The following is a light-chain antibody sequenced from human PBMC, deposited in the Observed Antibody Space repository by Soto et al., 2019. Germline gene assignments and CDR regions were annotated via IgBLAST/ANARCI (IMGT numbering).Light chain of an antibody. CDR3: QQRTYWWT. CDR1: QSVRNY. CDR2: DAS. Sequence: IVLTQSPATLSLSPGERATLSCRASQSVRNYLAWYQQEPGQAPRLLIYDASNRATGIPARFSGSGSGTDFTLTISSLEPEDIAVYYCQQRTYWWTFGQGTKVESK. V-gene: IGKV3-11*01. J-gene: IGKJ1*01.